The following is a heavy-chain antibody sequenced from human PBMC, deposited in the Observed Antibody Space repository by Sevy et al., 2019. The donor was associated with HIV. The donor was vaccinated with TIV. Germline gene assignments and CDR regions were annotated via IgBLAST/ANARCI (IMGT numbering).Heavy chain of an antibody. CDR2: ITYDGRNK. J-gene: IGHJ6*02. CDR1: GIIFTTSG. D-gene: IGHD3-9*01. Sequence: GGSLRLSCAVSGIIFTTSGMHWVRQAPGKGLEWVAVITYDGRNKFYGDSVKGRFTISRDNSKNILFLQMNSLRAEDTAVCYCSKDFTGYNGMDVWGQGTMVTVSS. CDR3: SKDFTGYNGMDV. V-gene: IGHV3-30*18.